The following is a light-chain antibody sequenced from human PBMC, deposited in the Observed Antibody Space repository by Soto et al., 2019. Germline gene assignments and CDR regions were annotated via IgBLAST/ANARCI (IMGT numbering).Light chain of an antibody. Sequence: QSALTQPASLSGSPGQSITISCTGTSSDIGAYDYVSWFQQHPGKAPKLMISEVNNRPSGVSNRFSGSKSGNTAYLTISGLQVDDEAEYYCSSYTRTSTPVFGNRTKATVL. CDR1: SSDIGAYDY. CDR2: EVN. CDR3: SSYTRTSTPV. V-gene: IGLV2-14*01. J-gene: IGLJ1*01.